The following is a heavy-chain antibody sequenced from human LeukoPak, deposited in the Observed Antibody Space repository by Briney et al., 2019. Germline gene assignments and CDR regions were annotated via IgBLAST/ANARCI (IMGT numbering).Heavy chain of an antibody. Sequence: GESLKISCKGSGYSFTSYWIGWVRQMPGKGLEWMGTIYPGDSDTRYSPSFQGQVTISADKSISTAYLQWSSLKASDTAMYYCARHPPAAFGGVIPINYFDYWGQGTLVTVSS. CDR1: GYSFTSYW. CDR2: IYPGDSDT. J-gene: IGHJ4*02. D-gene: IGHD3-16*02. CDR3: ARHPPAAFGGVIPINYFDY. V-gene: IGHV5-51*01.